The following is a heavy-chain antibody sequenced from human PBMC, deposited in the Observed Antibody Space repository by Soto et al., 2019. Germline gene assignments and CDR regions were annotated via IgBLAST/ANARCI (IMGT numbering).Heavy chain of an antibody. CDR2: IYYSGST. CDR3: AKGNRNFDY. CDR1: GGSISSYY. J-gene: IGHJ4*02. V-gene: IGHV4-59*12. Sequence: SETLSLTCTVSGGSISSYYWSWIRQPPGKGLEWIGYIYYSGSTYYADSVKGRFTISRDNSKNTLYLQMNSLRAEDTAVYYCAKGNRNFDYWGQGTLVTVSS.